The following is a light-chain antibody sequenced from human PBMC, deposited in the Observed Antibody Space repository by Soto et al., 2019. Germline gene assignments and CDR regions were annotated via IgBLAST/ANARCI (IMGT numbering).Light chain of an antibody. J-gene: IGLJ2*01. V-gene: IGLV2-8*01. Sequence: QSALTQPPSASGSPGQSVTISCTGTSSDVGGYNYVSWYQQHPGKAPKLIIYEVTERPSGVPDRFSGSKSGNTASLTVSGLQAEDEADYYCSSYAGSNNLHVLFGGGTKVTVL. CDR2: EVT. CDR3: SSYAGSNNLHVL. CDR1: SSDVGGYNY.